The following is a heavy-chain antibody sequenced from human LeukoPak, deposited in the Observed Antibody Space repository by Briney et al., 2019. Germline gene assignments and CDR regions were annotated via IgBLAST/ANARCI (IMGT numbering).Heavy chain of an antibody. Sequence: SETLSLTCTVSGYSISSGYYWGWIRQPPGEGLEWIGSIYYSGSTNYNPSLKSRVTISVDTSKNQFSLKLSSVTAADTAVYYCARYTAMTFDYWGQGTLVTVSS. V-gene: IGHV4-38-2*02. D-gene: IGHD5-18*01. CDR2: IYYSGST. CDR1: GYSISSGYY. J-gene: IGHJ4*02. CDR3: ARYTAMTFDY.